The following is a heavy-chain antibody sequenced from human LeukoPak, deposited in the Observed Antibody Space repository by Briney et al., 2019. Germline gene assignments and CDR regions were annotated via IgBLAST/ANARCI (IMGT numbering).Heavy chain of an antibody. Sequence: GGSLRLSCAASGFTFSSYGMHWVRQAPGKGLEWVAFIRYDGSNKYYADSVKGRFTISRDNAKNSVYLQMNSLRAEDTAVYYCARGYSSGFYQVAEYFQQWGQGTLVTVSS. CDR2: IRYDGSNK. CDR3: ARGYSSGFYQVAEYFQQ. V-gene: IGHV3-30*02. D-gene: IGHD6-19*01. CDR1: GFTFSSYG. J-gene: IGHJ1*01.